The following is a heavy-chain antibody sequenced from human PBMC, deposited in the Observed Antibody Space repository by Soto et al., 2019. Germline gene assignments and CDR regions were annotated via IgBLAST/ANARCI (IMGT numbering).Heavy chain of an antibody. CDR2: IYWDDDK. CDR1: GFSLSTSGVG. J-gene: IGHJ4*02. Sequence: SGPTLVNPTQTLTLTFTFSGFSLSTSGVGVGWIRQPPGKALEWLALIYWDDDKRYSPSLKSRLTITKDTSKNQVVLTMTNMDPVDTATYYCARIRVAAAGTGYDYWGQGTLVTVS. CDR3: ARIRVAAAGTGYDY. D-gene: IGHD6-13*01. V-gene: IGHV2-5*02.